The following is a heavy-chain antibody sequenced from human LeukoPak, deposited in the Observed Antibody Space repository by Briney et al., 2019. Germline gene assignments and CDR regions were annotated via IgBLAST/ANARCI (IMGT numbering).Heavy chain of an antibody. CDR3: ALYGSGSYYYYYYMDV. V-gene: IGHV1-18*01. J-gene: IGHJ6*03. CDR2: ISAYNGNT. CDR1: GYTFTSYG. D-gene: IGHD3-10*01. Sequence: ASVKVSCKASGYTFTSYGLSWVRQAPGQGLEWMGWISAYNGNTNYAQKLQGRVTMTTDTSTSTAYMELRSLRSDDTAVYYCALYGSGSYYYYYYMDVWGKGTTVTVSS.